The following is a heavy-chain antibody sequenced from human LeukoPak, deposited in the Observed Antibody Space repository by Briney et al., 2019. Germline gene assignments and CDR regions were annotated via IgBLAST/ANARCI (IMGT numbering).Heavy chain of an antibody. CDR2: IWYDGSNK. D-gene: IGHD6-13*01. Sequence: PGGSLRLSCAASGFTFSSYGMHWVRQAPGKGLEWVAVIWYDGSNKYYADSVKGRFTISRDNSKNTLYLQMNSLRAEDTAVYYCAKDRSLAAAGTGSFYYYYGMDVWGQGTTVTVSS. CDR3: AKDRSLAAAGTGSFYYYYGMDV. V-gene: IGHV3-30*02. J-gene: IGHJ6*02. CDR1: GFTFSSYG.